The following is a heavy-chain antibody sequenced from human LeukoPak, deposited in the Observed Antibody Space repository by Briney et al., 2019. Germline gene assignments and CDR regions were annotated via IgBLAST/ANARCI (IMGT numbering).Heavy chain of an antibody. Sequence: SEPLTLSCAVGGGSISCSNWWGWDRQPPGKGPEGIGEIYDSGSTNYNPSLKRRVTISVDNSKNPFSLKLSSVTAADTAVYYCARDGRTGGAAFLICDYWGQGTLVTVSS. J-gene: IGHJ4*02. D-gene: IGHD3/OR15-3a*01. V-gene: IGHV4-4*02. CDR3: ARDGRTGGAAFLICDY. CDR2: IYDSGST. CDR1: GGSISCSNW.